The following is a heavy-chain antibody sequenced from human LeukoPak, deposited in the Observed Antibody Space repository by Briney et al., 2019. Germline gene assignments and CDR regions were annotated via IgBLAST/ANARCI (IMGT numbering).Heavy chain of an antibody. Sequence: PGGSLRLSCAASGFTFRNYVIHWVRQAPGKGLEWVAVTSSDLNVKLYADSVKGRFTISRDNSKNTLYLQMNSLRAEDTAVYYCATPSRGYSLHTAIDYWGQGTLVTVSS. V-gene: IGHV3-30-3*01. D-gene: IGHD5-18*01. CDR2: TSSDLNVK. J-gene: IGHJ4*02. CDR1: GFTFRNYV. CDR3: ATPSRGYSLHTAIDY.